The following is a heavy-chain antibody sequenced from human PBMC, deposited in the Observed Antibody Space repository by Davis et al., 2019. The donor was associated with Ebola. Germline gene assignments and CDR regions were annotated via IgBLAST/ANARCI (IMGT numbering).Heavy chain of an antibody. J-gene: IGHJ4*02. D-gene: IGHD1-26*01. CDR1: GGSFSSYY. Sequence: MPSETLSLTCAVYGGSFSSYYWSWIRQPPGKGLEWIGYIYYSGSTNYNPSLKSRVTISVDTSKNQFSLKLSSVTAADTAVYYCARYVVGATIYFDYWGQGTLVTVSS. CDR2: IYYSGST. V-gene: IGHV4-59*01. CDR3: ARYVVGATIYFDY.